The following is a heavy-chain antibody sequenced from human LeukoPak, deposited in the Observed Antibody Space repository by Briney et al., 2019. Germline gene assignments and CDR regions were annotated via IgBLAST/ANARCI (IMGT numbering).Heavy chain of an antibody. Sequence: GGSLRLSRAASGFTFATYAMSWVRQAPGKGLECVSSISGSAGTTSYADSVKGRFTISRDNSKNTLYLQMNSLRAEDTAVYYCARDRYSGSYYPYFDYWGQGTLVTVSS. V-gene: IGHV3-23*01. CDR1: GFTFATYA. D-gene: IGHD1-26*01. CDR2: ISGSAGTT. J-gene: IGHJ4*02. CDR3: ARDRYSGSYYPYFDY.